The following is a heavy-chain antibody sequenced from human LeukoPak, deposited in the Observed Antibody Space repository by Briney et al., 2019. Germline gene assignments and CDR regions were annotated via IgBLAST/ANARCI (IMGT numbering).Heavy chain of an antibody. CDR1: GGSISSYY. CDR2: VYYSGNT. Sequence: SETLSLTCTVSGGSISSYYWSWIRQPPGKGLEWIGYVYYSGNTNYNPSLQSRVTISVDTSENQFSLKLSSVTAADTAVYYCARSYDYVWGSYLPFDYWGQGTLVTVSS. CDR3: ARSYDYVWGSYLPFDY. V-gene: IGHV4-59*01. J-gene: IGHJ4*02. D-gene: IGHD3-16*02.